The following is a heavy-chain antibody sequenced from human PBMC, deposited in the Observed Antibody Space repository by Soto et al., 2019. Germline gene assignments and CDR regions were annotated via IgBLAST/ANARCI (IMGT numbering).Heavy chain of an antibody. CDR2: INHRGSN. CDR1: GGSFSGYY. CDR3: ARDGFCTSTTCRVGNWFDP. Sequence: QVQLQQWGAGLLKPSETLSLTCVVYGGSFSGYYWSWIRQSPGKGLEWLGGINHRGSNNYNPSLESRVTISVDKSKNQFSVKLPSVTAADTAMYYCARDGFCTSTTCRVGNWFDPWGQGTLVTVSS. J-gene: IGHJ5*02. D-gene: IGHD2-2*01. V-gene: IGHV4-34*01.